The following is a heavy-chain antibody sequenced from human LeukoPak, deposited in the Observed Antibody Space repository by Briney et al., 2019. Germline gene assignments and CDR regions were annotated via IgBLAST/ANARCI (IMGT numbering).Heavy chain of an antibody. Sequence: GGSLRLSCATSGFTFDDYAMHWVRQAPGKGLEWVSSLSWNSANIDYADSVKGRFTISRDNAKNSLYLQMNSLRAEDTAVYYCAKAYTVVVVAATVDYWGQGTLVTVSS. D-gene: IGHD2-15*01. J-gene: IGHJ4*02. V-gene: IGHV3-9*01. CDR3: AKAYTVVVVAATVDY. CDR2: LSWNSANI. CDR1: GFTFDDYA.